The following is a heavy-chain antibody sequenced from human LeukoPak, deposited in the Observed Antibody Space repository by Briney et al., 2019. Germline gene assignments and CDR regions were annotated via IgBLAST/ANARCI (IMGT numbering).Heavy chain of an antibody. CDR1: GGSINSGSYY. V-gene: IGHV4-39*01. D-gene: IGHD2-15*01. Sequence: PSETLSLTCTVSGGSINSGSYYWGWLRQPPGMGREWIGTITYSGSTYYNPSLNSRATISVDTSKNQFSLKLSSVTAADTAVYYCAGHFRVGYCSGGSCSQIDSWGQRDLVTVSS. CDR3: AGHFRVGYCSGGSCSQIDS. CDR2: ITYSGST. J-gene: IGHJ4*02.